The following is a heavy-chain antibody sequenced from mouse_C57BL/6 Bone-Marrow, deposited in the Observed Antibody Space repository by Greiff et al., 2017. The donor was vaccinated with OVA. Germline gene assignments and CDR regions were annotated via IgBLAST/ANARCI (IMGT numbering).Heavy chain of an antibody. J-gene: IGHJ2*01. CDR3: ARREGRGNYFDY. CDR1: GYTFTDYY. Sequence: EVQLQQSGPELVKPGASVKISCKASGYTFTDYYMNWVKQSHGKSLEWIGDINPNNGGTSYNQKFKGKATLTVDKSSSTAYMELRSLTSEDSAVYYCARREGRGNYFDYWGQGTTLTVSS. CDR2: INPNNGGT. D-gene: IGHD3-3*01. V-gene: IGHV1-26*01.